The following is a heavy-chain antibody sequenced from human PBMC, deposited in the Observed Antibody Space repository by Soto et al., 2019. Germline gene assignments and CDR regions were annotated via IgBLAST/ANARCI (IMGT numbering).Heavy chain of an antibody. J-gene: IGHJ4*02. CDR2: IGGGSLNI. CDR3: ATLTKYDILTGFYPC. Sequence: GGSLRLSCVPSGFTFSTYAMNWVRQAPGKGLEWVSAIGGGSLNIYYADSVKGRFTISRDNSNNTLYFQMNSLRAEDTAVFYCATLTKYDILTGFYPCWGQGTLVTVSS. CDR1: GFTFSTYA. V-gene: IGHV3-23*01. D-gene: IGHD3-9*01.